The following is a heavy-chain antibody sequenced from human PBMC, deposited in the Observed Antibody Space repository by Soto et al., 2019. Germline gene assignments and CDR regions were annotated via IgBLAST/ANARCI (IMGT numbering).Heavy chain of an antibody. Sequence: GGSLRLSCAASGFTFSDYYMSWIRQAPGKGLEWVSYITSSSSYTNYADSVKGRFTISRDNARNSLYLQMISLRAEDTAVYYCARVTGTYLLDYWGQGTLVTVSS. J-gene: IGHJ4*02. CDR3: ARVTGTYLLDY. V-gene: IGHV3-11*05. CDR2: ITSSSSYT. CDR1: GFTFSDYY. D-gene: IGHD1-7*01.